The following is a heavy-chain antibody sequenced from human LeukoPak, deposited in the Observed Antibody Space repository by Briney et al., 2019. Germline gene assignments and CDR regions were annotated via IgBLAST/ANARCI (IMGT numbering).Heavy chain of an antibody. V-gene: IGHV1-46*01. CDR1: GYTFTGYY. CDR2: INPSGGST. CDR3: ATDVPPSYGGNSPSYYYYYMDV. Sequence: ASVKVSCKASGYTFTGYYIHWVRQAPGQGLEWMGIINPSGGSTSYAQKFQGRVTMTEDTSTDTAYMELSSLRSEDTAVYYCATDVPPSYGGNSPSYYYYYMDVWGKGTTVTVSS. D-gene: IGHD4-23*01. J-gene: IGHJ6*03.